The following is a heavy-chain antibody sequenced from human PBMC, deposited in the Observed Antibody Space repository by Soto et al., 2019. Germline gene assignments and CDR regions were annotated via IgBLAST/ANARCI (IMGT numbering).Heavy chain of an antibody. CDR2: ISYDGSNK. CDR1: GFTFSNYA. D-gene: IGHD6-19*01. J-gene: IGHJ4*02. CDR3: ARDGSSSGYYGGIDY. V-gene: IGHV3-30-3*01. Sequence: QVQLVESGGGVVQPGRSLRLSCAASGFTFSNYAMHWVRQAPGKGLEWVAVISYDGSNKYYGEYVKGRFTISRDSSKNTLYLQMNSLTAEDTAVYYCARDGSSSGYYGGIDYWGQGTLVTVST.